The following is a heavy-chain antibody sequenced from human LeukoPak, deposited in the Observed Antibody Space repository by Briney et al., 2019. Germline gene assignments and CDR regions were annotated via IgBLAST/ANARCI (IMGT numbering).Heavy chain of an antibody. D-gene: IGHD4-11*01. CDR2: INSDGCST. Sequence: GGSLRLSCAASGFTFSSYWMHWVRQAPGKGLVWVSRINSDGCSTSYADSVKGRFTISRDNAKNTLYLQMNSLRAEDTAVYYCARRHDYSNYPDYWGQGTLVTVSS. CDR3: ARRHDYSNYPDY. V-gene: IGHV3-74*01. CDR1: GFTFSSYW. J-gene: IGHJ4*02.